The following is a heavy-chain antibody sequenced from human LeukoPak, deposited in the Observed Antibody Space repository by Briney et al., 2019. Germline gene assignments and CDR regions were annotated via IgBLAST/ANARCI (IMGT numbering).Heavy chain of an antibody. CDR2: INPNSGGT. V-gene: IGHV1-2*02. CDR3: ARGTTVARDGPLANAFDI. CDR1: GYTFTGYY. Sequence: ASVKVSCKASGYTFTGYYMHWVRQAPGQGLEWMGWINPNSGGTNYAQKFQGRVTMTRDKSISTAYMELSRLRSDDTAVYYCARGTTVARDGPLANAFDIWGKGTMVTVSS. D-gene: IGHD4-23*01. J-gene: IGHJ3*02.